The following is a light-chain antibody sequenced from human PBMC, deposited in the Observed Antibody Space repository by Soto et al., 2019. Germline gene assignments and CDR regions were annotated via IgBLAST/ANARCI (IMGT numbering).Light chain of an antibody. CDR3: QRYGGSPPYT. CDR1: QSVNSDY. CDR2: GAS. J-gene: IGKJ2*01. Sequence: EFVLTQSPGTLSLSPGERATLSCRASQSVNSDYLAWYQQKPGQAPRLLIYGASSRATDIPDRFSGSGSGTDFTLTISRLEPEDFAVYYCQRYGGSPPYTFGQGTKLEIK. V-gene: IGKV3-20*01.